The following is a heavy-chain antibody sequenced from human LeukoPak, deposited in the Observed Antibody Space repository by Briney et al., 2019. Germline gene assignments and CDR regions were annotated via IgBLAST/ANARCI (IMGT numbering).Heavy chain of an antibody. CDR1: GFTFSSYV. D-gene: IGHD3-16*01. CDR2: ISYDGSNE. CDR3: VKDWSWGFDY. Sequence: GGSLRLSCAASGFTFSSYVMHWVRQAPGKGLEWVAIISYDGSNEYYADSVKGRFTISRDNSKNTLYLQMNSLRAADTAVYYCVKDWSWGFDYWGQGTLVTVSS. J-gene: IGHJ4*02. V-gene: IGHV3-30*04.